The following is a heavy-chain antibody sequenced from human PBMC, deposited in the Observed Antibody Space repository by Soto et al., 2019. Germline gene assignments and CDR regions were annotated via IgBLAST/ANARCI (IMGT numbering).Heavy chain of an antibody. J-gene: IGHJ6*03. CDR3: ARGKDGRRAGTYYFDMDV. V-gene: IGHV3-7*01. CDR2: IKQDGSEK. D-gene: IGHD1-1*01. CDR1: GFTFGDYA. Sequence: PGGSLRISCATSGFTFGDYAMTWVRQAPGKGLDWVANIKQDGSEKYYLDSLKGRFTISRDNAKNSVYLLMNSLRAEDTAVYYCARGKDGRRAGTYYFDMDVWGKGTTVTVSS.